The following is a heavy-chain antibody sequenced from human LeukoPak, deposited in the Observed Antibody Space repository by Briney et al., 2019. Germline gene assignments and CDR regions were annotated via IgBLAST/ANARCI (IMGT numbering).Heavy chain of an antibody. D-gene: IGHD3-22*01. Sequence: PGGSLRLSCAASGFTFSSYSMNWVRQAPGKGLEWVSYISSSSSTIYYADSVKGRFTISRDNAKNSLYLQMNSLRTEDTAVYYCARARNYYDSSGYPYYFDYWGQGTLVTVSS. J-gene: IGHJ4*02. CDR2: ISSSSSTI. CDR3: ARARNYYDSSGYPYYFDY. V-gene: IGHV3-48*01. CDR1: GFTFSSYS.